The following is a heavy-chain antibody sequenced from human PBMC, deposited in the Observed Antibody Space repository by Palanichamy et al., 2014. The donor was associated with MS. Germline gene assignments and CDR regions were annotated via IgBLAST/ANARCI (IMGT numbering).Heavy chain of an antibody. CDR2: ISGSGDNT. J-gene: IGHJ6*02. CDR3: AKGRRPMEHFHHDDMDV. V-gene: IGHV3-23*01. D-gene: IGHD1/OR15-1a*01. Sequence: EVQLLESGGGLIQPGGSLRLSCAASGFTFTSYAMKWVRQAPGKGLQWVSTISGSGDNTYYADSVKGRFTISRDNSKNTLYLQMTSLRAEDTARYYCAKGRRPMEHFHHDDMDVWGQGTTVTVSS. CDR1: GFTFTSYA.